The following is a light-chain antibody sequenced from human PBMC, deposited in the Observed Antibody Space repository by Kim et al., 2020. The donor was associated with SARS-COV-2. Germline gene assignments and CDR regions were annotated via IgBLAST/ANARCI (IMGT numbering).Light chain of an antibody. Sequence: VLTQSPVTLSLSPGERATRSCRASQSVGNQLAWFKQSPGHPPRLLIYATSNRAPGAPARFSGSGSGTAFTLSISSLEAEDFAVYYCQQRDNWPRTFGQGTRLEIK. V-gene: IGKV3-11*01. CDR1: QSVGNQ. CDR2: ATS. CDR3: QQRDNWPRT. J-gene: IGKJ5*01.